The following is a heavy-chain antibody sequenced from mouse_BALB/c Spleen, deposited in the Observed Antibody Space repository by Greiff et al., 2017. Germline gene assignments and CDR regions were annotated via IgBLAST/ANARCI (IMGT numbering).Heavy chain of an antibody. V-gene: IGHV5-6-3*01. CDR1: GFTFSSYG. Sequence: EVKLVESGGGLVQPGGSLKLSCAASGFTFSSYGMSWVRQTPDKRLELVATINSNGGSTYYPDSVKGRFTISRDNAKNTLYLQMSSLKSEDTAMYYCARDYYGNYVDYWGQGTTLTVSS. CDR2: INSNGGST. D-gene: IGHD2-1*01. CDR3: ARDYYGNYVDY. J-gene: IGHJ2*01.